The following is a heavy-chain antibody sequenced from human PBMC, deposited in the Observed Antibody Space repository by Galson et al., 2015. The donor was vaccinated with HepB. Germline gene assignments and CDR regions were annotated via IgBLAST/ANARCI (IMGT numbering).Heavy chain of an antibody. CDR3: AKDSMVQGYYYYYMDV. CDR1: GFTFDDYA. Sequence: SLRLSCAASGFTFDDYAMHWVRQAPGKGLEWVSGISWNSGSIGYADSVKGRFTISRDNAKNSLYLQMNSLRAEDTALYYCAKDSMVQGYYYYYMDVWGKGTTVTVSS. CDR2: ISWNSGSI. D-gene: IGHD3-10*01. V-gene: IGHV3-9*01. J-gene: IGHJ6*03.